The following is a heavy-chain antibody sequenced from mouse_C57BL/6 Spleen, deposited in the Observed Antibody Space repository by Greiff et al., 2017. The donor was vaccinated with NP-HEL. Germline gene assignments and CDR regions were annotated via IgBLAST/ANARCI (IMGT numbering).Heavy chain of an antibody. Sequence: QVQLKQSGAELVKPGASVKLSRKASGYTFTSYWMQWVKQRPGQGLEWIGEIDPSDSYTNYNQKFKGKATLTVDTSSSTAYMQLSSLTSEDSAVYYCARGDDYDGFAYWGQGTLVTVSA. V-gene: IGHV1-50*01. J-gene: IGHJ3*01. CDR2: IDPSDSYT. D-gene: IGHD2-4*01. CDR3: ARGDDYDGFAY. CDR1: GYTFTSYW.